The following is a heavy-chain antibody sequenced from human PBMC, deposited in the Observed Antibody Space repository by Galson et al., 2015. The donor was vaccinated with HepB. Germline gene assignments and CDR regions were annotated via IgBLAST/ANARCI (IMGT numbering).Heavy chain of an antibody. CDR3: VRGGIQVSGLALYAY. D-gene: IGHD2-8*01. CDR2: IGIAGNT. V-gene: IGHV3-13*01. J-gene: IGHJ4*02. CDR1: GFIFRDYD. Sequence: SLRLSCAASGFIFRDYDMYWVRQGTGTRLEWVAAIGIAGNTDYAGSVKGRFTISRENAINSLYLQMNSLRAGDTAVYYCVRGGIQVSGLALYAYWCQATLVTVSS.